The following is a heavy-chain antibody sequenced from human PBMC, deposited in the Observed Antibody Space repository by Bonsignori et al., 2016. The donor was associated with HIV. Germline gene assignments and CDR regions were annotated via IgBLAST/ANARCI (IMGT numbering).Heavy chain of an antibody. D-gene: IGHD5-12*01. CDR3: AKGENTISAFDI. CDR1: GFTFSSYG. J-gene: IGHJ3*02. V-gene: IGHV3-33*06. Sequence: GESLKISCAASGFTFSSYGMHWVRQAPGKGLEWVAVIWYDGSNKYYADSVKGRFTISRDNSKNTLYLQMNSLRAEDTAVYYCAKGENTISAFDIWGQGTMVTVSS. CDR2: IWYDGSNK.